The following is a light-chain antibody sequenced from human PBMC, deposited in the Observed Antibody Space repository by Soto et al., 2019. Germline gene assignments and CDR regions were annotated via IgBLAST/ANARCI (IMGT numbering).Light chain of an antibody. CDR2: TNN. CDR1: SSNIGSSY. V-gene: IGLV1-47*01. J-gene: IGLJ3*02. CDR3: AAWDDSLSGFWV. Sequence: QSVLTQPPSASGTPGQRVTISCSGSSSNIGSSYVYWYQQLPGTAPKLLMYTNNQRPSGVPDRFSASKSGTSASLAISGLRSEDEADYYCAAWDDSLSGFWVFGGGTKLTVL.